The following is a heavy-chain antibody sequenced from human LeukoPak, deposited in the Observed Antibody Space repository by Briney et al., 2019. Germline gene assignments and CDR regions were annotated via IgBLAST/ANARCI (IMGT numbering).Heavy chain of an antibody. D-gene: IGHD2/OR15-2a*01. Sequence: VSVKVSCRASGYTFNSYGISWVRQAPGQAFECMGWISAYNGNTTYAQKLQGRVTMTTDTSTSTAYMELRSLRSDGTAVYYCASVPSLEYPTYYYSGMDVWGQGTTVTVSS. CDR3: ASVPSLEYPTYYYSGMDV. J-gene: IGHJ6*02. V-gene: IGHV1-18*01. CDR1: GYTFNSYG. CDR2: ISAYNGNT.